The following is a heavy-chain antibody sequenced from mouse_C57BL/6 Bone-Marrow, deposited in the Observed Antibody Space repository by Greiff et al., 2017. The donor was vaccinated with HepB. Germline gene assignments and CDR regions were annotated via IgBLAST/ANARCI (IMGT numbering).Heavy chain of an antibody. D-gene: IGHD1-1*01. V-gene: IGHV5-16*01. CDR2: INYDGSST. CDR1: GFTFSDYY. Sequence: EVQVVESEGGLVQPGSSMKLSCTASGFTFSDYYMAWVRQVPEKGLEWVANINYDGSSTYYLDSLKSRFIISRDNAKNILYLQMSSLKSEDTATYYCARDRALITTVVEGYFDVWGTGTTVTVSS. J-gene: IGHJ1*03. CDR3: ARDRALITTVVEGYFDV.